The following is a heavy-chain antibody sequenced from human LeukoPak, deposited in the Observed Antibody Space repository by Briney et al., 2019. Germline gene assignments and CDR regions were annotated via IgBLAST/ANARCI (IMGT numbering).Heavy chain of an antibody. CDR2: ISSSSSYI. D-gene: IGHD2-8*01. J-gene: IGHJ6*03. CDR3: ANGNRCTSPNCLGYYYFYMDV. CDR1: GFTFSSYS. V-gene: IGHV3-21*04. Sequence: GGSLRLSCAASGFTFSSYSMNWVRQAPGKGLEWVSSISSSSSYIYYADSVKGRFTISRDNAKNSLYLQMNSLRAEDTAVYYCANGNRCTSPNCLGYYYFYMDVWGKGTTVTVSS.